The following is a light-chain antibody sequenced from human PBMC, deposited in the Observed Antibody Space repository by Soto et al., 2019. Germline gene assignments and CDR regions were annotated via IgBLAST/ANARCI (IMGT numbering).Light chain of an antibody. CDR1: QAMSTY. V-gene: IGKV1-9*01. CDR3: QQLNGYQLA. J-gene: IGKJ4*01. Sequence: DIQLTQSPSFLSAFVGDTVTITCRASQAMSTYLAWYQQKPGKVPTLLIRSSSTLQSGVPPRFSGGGSGTDFTLTISTLKPDDSGIYYCQQLNGYQLAFGGGTNVEIK. CDR2: SSS.